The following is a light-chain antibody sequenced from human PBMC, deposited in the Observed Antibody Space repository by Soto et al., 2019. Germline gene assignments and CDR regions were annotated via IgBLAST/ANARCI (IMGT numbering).Light chain of an antibody. CDR1: QSVRSTY. CDR3: QQYANLLHT. V-gene: IGKV3-20*01. J-gene: IGKJ2*01. Sequence: MVTKSPVTLSLNPGERATLSCRASQSVRSTYLAWYQQKPGEAPRLLIYGASSRATGIPDRFGGSGSGTDFTLTISRLEPEDFAVYFCQQYANLLHTFGQGTRLE. CDR2: GAS.